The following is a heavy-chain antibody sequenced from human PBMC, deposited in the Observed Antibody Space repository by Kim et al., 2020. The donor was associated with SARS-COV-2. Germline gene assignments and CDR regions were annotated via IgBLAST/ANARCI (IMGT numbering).Heavy chain of an antibody. Sequence: GGSLRLSCAASGFTFSDSYMSWIRQAPGKGLEWVSYISSSTSHIEYANSVKGRFTISRDNAKNSLYQQVNSLSADGTAEYYCARARGAGPEGWFDPWGQGTLVTVSS. CDR1: GFTFSDSY. D-gene: IGHD1-26*01. CDR3: ARARGAGPEGWFDP. V-gene: IGHV3-11*05. CDR2: ISSSTSHI. J-gene: IGHJ5*02.